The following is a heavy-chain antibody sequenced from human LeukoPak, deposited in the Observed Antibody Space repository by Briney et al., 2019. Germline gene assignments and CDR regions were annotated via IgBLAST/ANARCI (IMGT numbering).Heavy chain of an antibody. J-gene: IGHJ4*02. Sequence: EPSETLSLTCTVSGGPISSSSYYWGWIRQPPGKGLEWIGSIYYSGSTYYNPSLKSRVTISVDTSKSQFSLRLTSVTAADTAVYYCARHVRFLEWLSSYYFDYWGQGTLVTVSS. V-gene: IGHV4-39*01. CDR1: GGPISSSSYY. CDR2: IYYSGST. CDR3: ARHVRFLEWLSSYYFDY. D-gene: IGHD3-3*01.